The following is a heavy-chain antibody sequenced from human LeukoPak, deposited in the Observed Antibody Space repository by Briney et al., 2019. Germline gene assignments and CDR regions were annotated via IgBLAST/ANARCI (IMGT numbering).Heavy chain of an antibody. CDR2: INHSGST. V-gene: IGHV4-34*01. CDR3: ARGRGWFDP. Sequence: SETLSLTCAVYGGSFSGCYWSWIRQPPGKGLEWIGEINHSGSTNYNPSLKSRVTISVDTSKNQFSLKLSSVTAADTAVYYCARGRGWFDPWGQGTLVTVSS. J-gene: IGHJ5*02. CDR1: GGSFSGCY.